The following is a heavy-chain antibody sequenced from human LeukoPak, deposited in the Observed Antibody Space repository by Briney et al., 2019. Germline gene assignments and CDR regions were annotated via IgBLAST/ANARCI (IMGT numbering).Heavy chain of an antibody. D-gene: IGHD3-10*01. V-gene: IGHV1-2*02. CDR1: GYTFTGYY. Sequence: ASVKVSCKASGYTFTGYYMHWVRQAPGQGLEWMGWINPNSGGTNYAQKFQGRVTMTRDTSISTAYMELSRLRSDDTAVYYCARGYYYTSGSYRPIDYWGQGTLVTVSS. CDR2: INPNSGGT. J-gene: IGHJ4*02. CDR3: ARGYYYTSGSYRPIDY.